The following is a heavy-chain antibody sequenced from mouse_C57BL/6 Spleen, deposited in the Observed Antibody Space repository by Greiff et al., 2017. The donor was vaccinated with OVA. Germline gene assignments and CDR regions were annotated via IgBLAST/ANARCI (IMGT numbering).Heavy chain of an antibody. CDR1: GFTFTDYY. Sequence: EVHLVESGGGLVQPGGSLSLSCEASGFTFTDYYMSWVRQPPGQALEWLGFISNKANGSTTEYRASVKGRFTISRDKSQSILYLQINALRAEDSATYYWARYLLLSGFDYWGQGTTLTVSS. V-gene: IGHV7-3*01. J-gene: IGHJ2*01. CDR3: ARYLLLSGFDY. D-gene: IGHD2-1*01. CDR2: ISNKANGSTT.